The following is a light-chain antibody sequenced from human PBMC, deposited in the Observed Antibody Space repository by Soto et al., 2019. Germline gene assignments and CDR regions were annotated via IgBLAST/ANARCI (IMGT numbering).Light chain of an antibody. Sequence: DIPLTQSPSFLHASVEDRVTITCRASQGSSNYLAWSQQKPGKAPKLLSYAASTLQSGVPSRFSGSGSGTEFTLTVSSLQPEDFATYYCQQFDRDPLCFGGGTKLEIK. CDR2: AAS. V-gene: IGKV1-9*01. J-gene: IGKJ4*01. CDR1: QGSSNY. CDR3: QQFDRDPLC.